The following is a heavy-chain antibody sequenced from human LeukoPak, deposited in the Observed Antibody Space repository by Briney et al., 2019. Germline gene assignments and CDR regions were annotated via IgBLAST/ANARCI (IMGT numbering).Heavy chain of an antibody. V-gene: IGHV1-69*13. Sequence: SVKVSCKASGGTFSSYAISWLRQAPGQGLEWMGGIIPIFGTANYAQKFQGRVTITADESTSTAYMELSSLRSEDTAVYYCARPSLSGYDYDYYYYMDVWGKGTTVTVSS. J-gene: IGHJ6*03. CDR1: GGTFSSYA. CDR3: ARPSLSGYDYDYYYYMDV. D-gene: IGHD5-12*01. CDR2: IIPIFGTA.